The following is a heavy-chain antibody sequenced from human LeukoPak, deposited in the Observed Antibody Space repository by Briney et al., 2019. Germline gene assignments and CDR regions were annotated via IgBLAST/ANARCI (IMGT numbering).Heavy chain of an antibody. CDR2: VSRGGRTS. D-gene: IGHD3-16*01. V-gene: IGHV3-23*01. Sequence: GGSLRLSCVASGFTFSSYTLGWVRQAPGKGLEWVSDVSRGGRTSYYTDSVKGRFTSSRDNAKSTLYLQLSSLRAEDTAVYYCARGGGDHAFDIWGQGTMVTVSS. J-gene: IGHJ3*02. CDR3: ARGGGDHAFDI. CDR1: GFTFSSYT.